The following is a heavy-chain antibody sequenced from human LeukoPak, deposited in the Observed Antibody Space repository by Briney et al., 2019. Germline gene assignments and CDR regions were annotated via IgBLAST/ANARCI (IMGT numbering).Heavy chain of an antibody. Sequence: GGSLRLSCAASGFTISSYAMSWVRLAPGKGLEWVSGISGSGGSTHYADPVKGRFTISRDNSKNTLYLQMNSLGGEDTAEYYCAKDLPSNMAVASYYFDYWGQGTLVTVSS. CDR1: GFTISSYA. V-gene: IGHV3-23*01. J-gene: IGHJ4*02. D-gene: IGHD6-19*01. CDR3: AKDLPSNMAVASYYFDY. CDR2: ISGSGGST.